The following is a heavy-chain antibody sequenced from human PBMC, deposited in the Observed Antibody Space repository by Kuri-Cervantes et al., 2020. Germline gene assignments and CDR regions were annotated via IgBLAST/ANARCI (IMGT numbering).Heavy chain of an antibody. CDR1: GFTFSSYS. CDR2: ISSGRSTI. J-gene: IGHJ4*02. D-gene: IGHD6-13*01. CDR3: AKVLEQQLVLDY. V-gene: IGHV3-48*02. Sequence: GGSLRLSCAASGFTFSSYSMNWVRQAPGKGLEWVSYISSGRSTIYYADSVKGRFTISRDNAKNSLFLQMNSLRDEDTAVYYCAKVLEQQLVLDYWGQGTLVTVSS.